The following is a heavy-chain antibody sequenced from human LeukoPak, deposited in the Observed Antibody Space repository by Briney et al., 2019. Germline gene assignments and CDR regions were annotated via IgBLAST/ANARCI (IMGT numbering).Heavy chain of an antibody. CDR1: GGSFSGYY. Sequence: SETLSLTCAVYGGSFSGYYWSWIRQPPGKGLEWIGEINHSGSTNYNPSLKSRVTISVDTSKNQFSLKLSSVTAADTAVYYCARGPTYYYGSGSYGYYFDYWDQGTLVTVSS. V-gene: IGHV4-34*01. J-gene: IGHJ4*02. CDR2: INHSGST. CDR3: ARGPTYYYGSGSYGYYFDY. D-gene: IGHD3-10*01.